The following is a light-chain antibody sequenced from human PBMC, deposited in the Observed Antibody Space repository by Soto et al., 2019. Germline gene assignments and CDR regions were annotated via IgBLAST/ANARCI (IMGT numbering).Light chain of an antibody. Sequence: QSVLTQPASVSGSPGQSITISCTGTSSDVGGNKYVSWYQHYPGKAPKLMICDVSNRPSGVSNRFSGSKSGNTASLTISGLQAEDEADDYCSAFTGTTYVFGTGTKLTVL. CDR3: SAFTGTTYV. V-gene: IGLV2-14*03. CDR2: DVS. CDR1: SSDVGGNKY. J-gene: IGLJ1*01.